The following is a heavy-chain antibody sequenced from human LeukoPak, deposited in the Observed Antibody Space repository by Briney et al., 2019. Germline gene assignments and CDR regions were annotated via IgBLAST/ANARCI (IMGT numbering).Heavy chain of an antibody. J-gene: IGHJ4*02. V-gene: IGHV3-21*01. Sequence: GGSLRLSCAASGFTFSNYAMHWVRQAPGKGLEWVSSISSSSSYMYYADSMRGRFTIPRDSAQNSLYLQMNGLKAEDTAVYYCARDSGLLPIVTYYFDSWGQGTLVTVSS. CDR1: GFTFSNYA. D-gene: IGHD3-22*01. CDR3: ARDSGLLPIVTYYFDS. CDR2: ISSSSSYM.